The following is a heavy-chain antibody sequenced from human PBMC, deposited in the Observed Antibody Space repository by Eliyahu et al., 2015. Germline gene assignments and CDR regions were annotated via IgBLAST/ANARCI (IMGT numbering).Heavy chain of an antibody. CDR3: ARSSGILLRFLEWFDP. V-gene: IGHV4-39*01. Sequence: QLQLQESGPGLVKPSETLSLTXTVSGXSISXXSYYWGWIRQPPGKGLEWIGSIYYSGSTYYNPSLKSRVTISVDTSKNQFSLKLSSVTAADTPVYYCARSSGILLRFLEWFDPWGQGTLVTVSS. CDR1: GXSISXXSYY. D-gene: IGHD3-3*01. J-gene: IGHJ5*02. CDR2: IYYSGST.